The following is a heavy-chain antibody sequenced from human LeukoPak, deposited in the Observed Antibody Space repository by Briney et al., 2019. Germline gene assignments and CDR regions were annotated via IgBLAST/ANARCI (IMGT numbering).Heavy chain of an antibody. CDR2: IYYSGST. Sequence: SETLSLTCTVSGGSISSYYWSWIRQPPGKGLEWIGYIYYSGSTNYNPSLKSRVTISVDTSKNQFSLKLSSVTAADTAVYYCARGYSNPTYWYFDLWGRGTLVTVSS. J-gene: IGHJ2*01. CDR1: GGSISSYY. D-gene: IGHD4-11*01. CDR3: ARGYSNPTYWYFDL. V-gene: IGHV4-59*01.